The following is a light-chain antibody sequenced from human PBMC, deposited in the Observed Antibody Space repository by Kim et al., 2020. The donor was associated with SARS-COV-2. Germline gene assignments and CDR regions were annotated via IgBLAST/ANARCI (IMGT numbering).Light chain of an antibody. CDR2: YDS. J-gene: IGLJ3*02. CDR1: NIGSKS. Sequence: APGKTARITFGGNNIGSKSVHWYQQKAGQAPVLVIYYDSDRPSGIPERFSGSNSGNTATLTISRVEAGDEADYYCQVWDSSSDHWVFGGGTQLTVL. V-gene: IGLV3-21*04. CDR3: QVWDSSSDHWV.